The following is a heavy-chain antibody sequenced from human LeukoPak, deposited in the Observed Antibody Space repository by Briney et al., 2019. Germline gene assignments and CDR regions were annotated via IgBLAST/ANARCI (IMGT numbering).Heavy chain of an antibody. CDR2: IIPIFGTA. CDR3: ARGRGYSGYDKYYYYGMDV. D-gene: IGHD5-12*01. Sequence: SVKVSCKASGGTFSNYAISWVRQAPGQGLEWMGGIIPIFGTANYAQKFQGRVTITADESTSTAYMELSSLRSEDTAVYYCARGRGYSGYDKYYYYGMDVWGQGTTVTVSS. J-gene: IGHJ6*02. V-gene: IGHV1-69*01. CDR1: GGTFSNYA.